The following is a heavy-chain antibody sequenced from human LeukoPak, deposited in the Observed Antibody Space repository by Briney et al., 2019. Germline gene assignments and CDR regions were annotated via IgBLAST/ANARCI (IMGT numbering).Heavy chain of an antibody. V-gene: IGHV3-30-3*01. D-gene: IGHD1-26*01. CDR3: ARVIKEWELLEGSDY. CDR1: GFTFSSYA. J-gene: IGHJ4*02. CDR2: ISYDGSNK. Sequence: GGSPRLSCAASGFTFSSYAMHWVRQAPGKGLEWVAVISYDGSNKYYADSVKGRFTISRDNSKNTLYLQMNSLRAEDTAVYYCARVIKEWELLEGSDYWGQGTLVTVSS.